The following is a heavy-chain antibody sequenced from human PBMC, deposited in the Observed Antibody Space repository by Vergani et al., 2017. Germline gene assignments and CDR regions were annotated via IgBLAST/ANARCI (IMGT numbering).Heavy chain of an antibody. CDR2: ISGSGDGT. Sequence: VQLVESGGGVVQPGGSLRLSCVASGFSVSNSGMHWVRQTPGKGLEWVSAISGSGDGTYYADSVKGRFTMSRDNSKNTLYLQMNSLRAEDTAVYYCAKAPLGYCSTTSCYTLFFDYWGQGTLVTVSS. D-gene: IGHD2-2*02. J-gene: IGHJ4*02. CDR1: GFSVSNSG. V-gene: IGHV3-23*04. CDR3: AKAPLGYCSTTSCYTLFFDY.